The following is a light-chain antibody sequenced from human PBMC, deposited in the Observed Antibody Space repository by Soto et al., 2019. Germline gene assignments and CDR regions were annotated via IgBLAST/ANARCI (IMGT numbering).Light chain of an antibody. CDR2: QDT. J-gene: IGLJ3*02. CDR1: KLGEKY. Sequence: SSELTQPPSVSVSPGQTASITCSGDKLGEKYACWYQQKAGQSPVLVIYQDTKRPSGIPERFSGSNSGNTATLTISGTQAMDEADYYCQAWDSNTGVFGGGTKVTVL. CDR3: QAWDSNTGV. V-gene: IGLV3-1*01.